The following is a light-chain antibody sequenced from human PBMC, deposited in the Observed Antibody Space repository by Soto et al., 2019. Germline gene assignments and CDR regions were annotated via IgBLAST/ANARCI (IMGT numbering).Light chain of an antibody. V-gene: IGLV1-40*01. J-gene: IGLJ2*01. CDR3: QSYDSSLTGVL. Sequence: QLVLTQPPSVSGAPGQRVTIPCTGSSSNIGAGYDVYWYLQLPGTAPKLLIYDNNRRPSGVRDRFSASRSGTSASLVVTGLQAEDEADYYCQSYDSSLTGVLFGGGTKLTVL. CDR1: SSNIGAGYD. CDR2: DNN.